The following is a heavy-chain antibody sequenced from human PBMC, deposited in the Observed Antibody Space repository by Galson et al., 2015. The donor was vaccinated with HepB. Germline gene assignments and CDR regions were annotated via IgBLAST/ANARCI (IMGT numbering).Heavy chain of an antibody. CDR2: ISSSSSYT. V-gene: IGHV3-11*06. D-gene: IGHD3-22*01. CDR1: GFTFSDYY. CDR3: ARESPPPPTFRYDSSGRNAGGWFDP. J-gene: IGHJ5*02. Sequence: SLRLSCAASGFTFSDYYMSWIRQAPGKGLEWVSYISSSSSYTNYADSVKGRFTISRDSAKNSLYLQMNSLRAEDTAVYYCARESPPPPTFRYDSSGRNAGGWFDPWGQGTLVTVSS.